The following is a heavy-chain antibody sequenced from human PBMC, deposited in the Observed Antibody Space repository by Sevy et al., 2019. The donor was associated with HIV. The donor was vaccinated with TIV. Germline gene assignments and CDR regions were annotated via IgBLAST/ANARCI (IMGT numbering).Heavy chain of an antibody. V-gene: IGHV1-8*01. CDR2: MSPKSGNT. Sequence: ASVKVSCKSSGYTFTSYDIHWVRQAAGQGLEWMGWMSPKSGNTGYAQKFQGRVIMTRDTSISTAYMELSSLRSEDTAVYYCARWWGTSCYYYYAMDVWGQGTTVTVSS. CDR1: GYTFTSYD. J-gene: IGHJ6*02. CDR3: ARWWGTSCYYYYAMDV. D-gene: IGHD2-8*02.